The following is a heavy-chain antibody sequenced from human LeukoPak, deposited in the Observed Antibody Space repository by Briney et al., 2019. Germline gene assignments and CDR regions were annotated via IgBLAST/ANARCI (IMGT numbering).Heavy chain of an antibody. CDR2: IIPIFGTA. CDR3: ARVPYSYLYYFDY. CDR1: GGTFSSYA. V-gene: IGHV1-69*05. D-gene: IGHD5-18*01. Sequence: SVKVSCKASGGTFSSYAISWVRQAPGQGLEWMGRIIPIFGTANYAQKFQGRVTITTDESTSTAYMELRSLRSDDTAVYYCARVPYSYLYYFDYWGQGTLVTVSS. J-gene: IGHJ4*02.